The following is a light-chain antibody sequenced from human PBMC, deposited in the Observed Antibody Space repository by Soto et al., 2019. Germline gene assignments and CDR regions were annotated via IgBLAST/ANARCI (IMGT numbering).Light chain of an antibody. Sequence: EIVLTQSPGTLSLSPGERATLSCRASQSVSSSSLAWYQQKPGQAPRLLIYGASTRATGIPARFSGSGSGTEFTLTISSLQSEDFAVYYCQQYNNRPPVTFGGGTKVDIK. V-gene: IGKV3-15*01. CDR3: QQYNNRPPVT. CDR2: GAS. J-gene: IGKJ4*01. CDR1: QSVSSS.